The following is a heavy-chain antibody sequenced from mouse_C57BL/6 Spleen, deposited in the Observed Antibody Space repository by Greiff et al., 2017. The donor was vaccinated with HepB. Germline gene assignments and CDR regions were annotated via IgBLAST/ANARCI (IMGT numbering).Heavy chain of an antibody. CDR1: GYTFTSYW. CDR3: ARRGGLYYDYDEWAMDY. J-gene: IGHJ4*01. D-gene: IGHD2-4*01. CDR2: IYPSDSET. Sequence: QVQLQQSGAELVRPGSSVKLSCKASGYTFTSYWMDWVKQRPGQGLEWIGNIYPSDSETHYNQKFKDKATLTVDKSSSTAYMQLSSRTSEDSAVYYGARRGGLYYDYDEWAMDYWGQGTSVTVSS. V-gene: IGHV1-61*01.